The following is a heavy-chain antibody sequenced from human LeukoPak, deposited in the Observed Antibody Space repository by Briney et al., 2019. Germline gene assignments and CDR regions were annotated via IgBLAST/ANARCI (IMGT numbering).Heavy chain of an antibody. V-gene: IGHV4-59*01. D-gene: IGHD3-3*01. J-gene: IGHJ6*03. CDR2: IYYSGST. CDR1: GGSISDYY. Sequence: SETLSLTCSVSGGSISDYYWNWVRQPPGKGLEWIGYIYYSGSTTYNPSLKSRVTMSVDTAKNQFSLKVRSVTAADTAVYYCARGDFCSKSNCYLRPMDVWGKGTTVTVSS. CDR3: ARGDFCSKSNCYLRPMDV.